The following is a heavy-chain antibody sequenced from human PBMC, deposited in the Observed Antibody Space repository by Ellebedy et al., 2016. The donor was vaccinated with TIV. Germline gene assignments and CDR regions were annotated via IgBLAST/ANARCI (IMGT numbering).Heavy chain of an antibody. J-gene: IGHJ1*01. Sequence: PGGSLRLSCAASGFTFSSYAMIWVRQAPGKGLEWVSTVSSSGYNTFYADSVKGRFTISRDNSKNTLYLQMTSLRAEDTAVYFCARGLYSYGFAEYLQHWGQGTLVTVSS. D-gene: IGHD5-18*01. CDR2: VSSSGYNT. V-gene: IGHV3-23*01. CDR3: ARGLYSYGFAEYLQH. CDR1: GFTFSSYA.